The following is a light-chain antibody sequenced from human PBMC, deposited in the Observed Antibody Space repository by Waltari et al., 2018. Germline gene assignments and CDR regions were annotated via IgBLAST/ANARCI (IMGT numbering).Light chain of an antibody. CDR2: WSS. CDR3: LQYYNTPQT. CDR1: QSVLYSSNHKNY. V-gene: IGKV4-1*01. Sequence: DIVMTQSPDSLAVSLGERATINCKSSQSVLYSSNHKNYLDWFQQRPGQPPKLLIYWSSTRESGVPDRFSASGSGKDFTLTISSLQAEDVAVYYCLQYYNTPQTFGQGTRVEIK. J-gene: IGKJ1*01.